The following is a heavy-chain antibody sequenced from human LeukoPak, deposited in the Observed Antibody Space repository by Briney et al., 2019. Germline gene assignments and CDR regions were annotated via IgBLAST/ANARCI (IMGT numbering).Heavy chain of an antibody. V-gene: IGHV1-2*02. CDR1: GYSLNAYY. D-gene: IGHD3-9*01. CDR2: INPNTGDT. Sequence: ASVKVSFKASGYSLNAYYMNWVRQAPGQGLEWMGWINPNTGDTNYAQKFQGRVTMTRDRSISTVYMELSSLRFDDTAVCYCARGLTGDSWGQGTLVTVSS. CDR3: ARGLTGDS. J-gene: IGHJ4*02.